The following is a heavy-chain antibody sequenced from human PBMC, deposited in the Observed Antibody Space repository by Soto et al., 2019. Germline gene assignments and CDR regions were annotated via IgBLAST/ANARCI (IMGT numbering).Heavy chain of an antibody. D-gene: IGHD1-26*01. J-gene: IGHJ4*02. CDR2: INTDGSST. Sequence: EVQLVESGGGLVQPGGSLRLSCAASGLTFSSYWMHWVRQAPGKRLVWVSRINTDGSSTTYADSVKGPFTISRDNTKNTLYLQMNSLRVEDTAVYYCARASGSNIHFDYWGQGTLVTVSS. CDR1: GLTFSSYW. V-gene: IGHV3-74*01. CDR3: ARASGSNIHFDY.